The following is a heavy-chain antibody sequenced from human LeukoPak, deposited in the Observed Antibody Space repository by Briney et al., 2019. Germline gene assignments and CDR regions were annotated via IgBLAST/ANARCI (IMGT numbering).Heavy chain of an antibody. D-gene: IGHD6-6*01. CDR1: GGSISSSSYY. CDR2: IYYSGST. Sequence: PSETLSLTCTVSGGSISSSSYYWGWIRQPPGKGLEWIGSIYYSGSTYYNPSLKSRVTISVDTSKNQFSLKLSSVTAADTAVYYCARVYSSSPRYYYYYMDVWGKGTTVTVSS. J-gene: IGHJ6*03. V-gene: IGHV4-39*01. CDR3: ARVYSSSPRYYYYYMDV.